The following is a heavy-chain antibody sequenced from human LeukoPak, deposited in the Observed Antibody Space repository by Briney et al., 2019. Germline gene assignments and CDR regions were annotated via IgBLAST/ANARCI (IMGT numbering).Heavy chain of an antibody. Sequence: TGGSLRLSCAASGFSFSDYGMDWVRQAPGKGLEWVSVISGSGGRTYYTDSVRGRFTISRDNSKNTLYLQMNSLRAEDTAVYYCARGILGYSIGTDAFDIWGQGTMVTVSS. CDR1: GFSFSDYG. D-gene: IGHD6-19*01. J-gene: IGHJ3*02. CDR3: ARGILGYSIGTDAFDI. V-gene: IGHV3-23*01. CDR2: ISGSGGRT.